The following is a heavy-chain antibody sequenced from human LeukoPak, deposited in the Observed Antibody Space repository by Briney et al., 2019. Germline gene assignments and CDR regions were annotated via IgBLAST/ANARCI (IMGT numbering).Heavy chain of an antibody. Sequence: GASVKVSCKASGYTFTSYGISWVRQAPGQGLEWMGWISAYNGNTKFAQKFQDRVTMTTDTSTSTASMELRSLRSDDTAVYYCARDRMHGYNDFDYWGQGTLVTVSS. D-gene: IGHD6-25*01. CDR2: ISAYNGNT. J-gene: IGHJ4*02. V-gene: IGHV1-18*01. CDR3: ARDRMHGYNDFDY. CDR1: GYTFTSYG.